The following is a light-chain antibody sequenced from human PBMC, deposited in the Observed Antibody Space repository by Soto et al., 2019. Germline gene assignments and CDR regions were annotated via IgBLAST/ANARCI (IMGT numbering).Light chain of an antibody. CDR3: QQYDSWPLT. V-gene: IGKV3-20*01. CDR1: QTVSNNY. J-gene: IGKJ4*01. Sequence: ETVLTQSPGSLSLSLGDRATLSCRASQTVSNNYLAWYQQKPGQAPRLLIYGTSNRATGIPDRFRGSGSGTEFTLTISSLQSEDFAVYYCQQYDSWPLTFGGGTKVDIK. CDR2: GTS.